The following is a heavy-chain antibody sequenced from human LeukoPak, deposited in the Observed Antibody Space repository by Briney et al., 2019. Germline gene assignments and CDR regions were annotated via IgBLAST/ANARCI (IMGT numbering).Heavy chain of an antibody. CDR2: IKQAGSET. CDR1: GFTFSSSW. CDR3: ARAHSTSSSVYDF. Sequence: PGGSLRLSCVASGFTFSSSWMSWVRQAPGKGLEWVANIKQAGSETYYVDSVEGRFTISRDDAKNSLYLQMNSLRAEDTAVYFCARAHSTSSSVYDFWGQGTRVTVSP. V-gene: IGHV3-7*03. J-gene: IGHJ4*02. D-gene: IGHD6-6*01.